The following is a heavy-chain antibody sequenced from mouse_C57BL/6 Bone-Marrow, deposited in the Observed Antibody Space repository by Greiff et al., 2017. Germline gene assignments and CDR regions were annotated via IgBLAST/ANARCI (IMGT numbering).Heavy chain of an antibody. V-gene: IGHV14-4*01. CDR1: GFNIKDDY. D-gene: IGHD1-1*01. J-gene: IGHJ2*01. CDR3: TTYYYGSSYY. Sequence: EVQLQQSGAELVRPGASVKLSCTASGFNIKDDYMHWVKQRPEQGLEWIGWIDPENGDTEYASKFQGKATITADTSSNTAYLQLSSLTSEDTAVDYCTTYYYGSSYYWGQGTTLTVSS. CDR2: IDPENGDT.